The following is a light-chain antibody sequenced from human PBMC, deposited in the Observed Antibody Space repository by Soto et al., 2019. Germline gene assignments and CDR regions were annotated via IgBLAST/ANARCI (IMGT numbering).Light chain of an antibody. CDR3: ETSSDWPST. Sequence: EIVLTQSPATLSLSPGDRATLSCRASQSVGSYLGWYQQRPGQAPRLLIYDASNRATGIPARFSGSGSGTDFTLTISSLEPEDFAVYYCETSSDWPSTFGGGTKVEIK. J-gene: IGKJ4*01. CDR2: DAS. V-gene: IGKV3-11*01. CDR1: QSVGSY.